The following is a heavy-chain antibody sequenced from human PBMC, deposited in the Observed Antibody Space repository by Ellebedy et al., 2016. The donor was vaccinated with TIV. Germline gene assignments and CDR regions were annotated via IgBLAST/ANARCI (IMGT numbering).Heavy chain of an antibody. CDR2: TKQDGTQQ. CDR3: ARSSSNYWYFDV. V-gene: IGHV3-7*03. CDR1: GFTFRNYW. Sequence: PGGSLRLSCTASGFTFRNYWMNWVRQGPGKGLEWVATTKQDGTQQYYAGSVGVRFIISRDNAKKSVYLRVNDPRDEDTAVYFCARSSSNYWYFDVWGRGTLVTVSS. D-gene: IGHD4-11*01. J-gene: IGHJ2*01.